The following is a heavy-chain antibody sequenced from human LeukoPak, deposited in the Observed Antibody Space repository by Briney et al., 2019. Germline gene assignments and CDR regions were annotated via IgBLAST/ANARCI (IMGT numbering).Heavy chain of an antibody. V-gene: IGHV3-7*03. CDR3: ARDRREIKLWPREYYYYYMYV. J-gene: IGHJ6*03. Sequence: PGGSLRLSCAASGFTFSSYWMSWVRQAPGRGLEWVANIKQDGSEKYYVGSVKGRFTIYRDNAKNSLNLQMNSLRAEDTAVYYCARDRREIKLWPREYYYYYMYVWGKGTTVTISS. CDR1: GFTFSSYW. D-gene: IGHD5-18*01. CDR2: IKQDGSEK.